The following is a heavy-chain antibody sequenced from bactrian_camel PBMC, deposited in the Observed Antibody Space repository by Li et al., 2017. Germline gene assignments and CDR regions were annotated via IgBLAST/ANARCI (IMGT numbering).Heavy chain of an antibody. V-gene: IGHV3S25*01. J-gene: IGHJ4*01. Sequence: VQLVESGGGLVQPGGSLTLSCVATGFTFSNYWMYWVRQAPGKGLEWVSRIHSGSSTTEYAGSVKGRFTISSDNAKNTVYLQMNSLKPEDTGEYYCVRDLAGGAIYWGQG. CDR1: GFTFSNYW. D-gene: IGHD3*01. CDR2: IHSGSSTT. CDR3: VRDLAGGAIY.